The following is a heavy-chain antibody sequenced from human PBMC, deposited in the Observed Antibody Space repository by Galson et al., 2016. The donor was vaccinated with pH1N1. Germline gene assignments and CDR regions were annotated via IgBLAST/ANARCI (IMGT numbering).Heavy chain of an antibody. CDR3: ARGDVVVGEGWYNGLDV. CDR2: VYHSYHSGST. CDR1: GDSISSFY. Sequence: ETLSLTCTVSGDSISSFYWNWIRQPPGRGLEWIGYVYHSYHSGSTKYNPYLKSRVTMSVDTSKSHFSLNLSSVTAADTAVYYGARGDVVVGEGWYNGLDVWGQGTTVSVSS. J-gene: IGHJ6*02. D-gene: IGHD2-15*01. V-gene: IGHV4-59*01.